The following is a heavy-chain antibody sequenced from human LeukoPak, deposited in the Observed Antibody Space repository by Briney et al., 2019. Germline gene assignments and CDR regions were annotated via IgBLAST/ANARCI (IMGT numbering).Heavy chain of an antibody. CDR1: GFIFTTYW. CDR2: INIDGSST. D-gene: IGHD6-13*01. Sequence: PGGSLRLSCAASGFIFTTYWMHWVREAPGKGLVWVARINIDGSSTYYADSVKGRFTISRDNSKNTLYLQMNSLRAEDTAVYYCARKQAAAGPIDYWGQGTLVTVSS. J-gene: IGHJ4*02. CDR3: ARKQAAAGPIDY. V-gene: IGHV3-74*01.